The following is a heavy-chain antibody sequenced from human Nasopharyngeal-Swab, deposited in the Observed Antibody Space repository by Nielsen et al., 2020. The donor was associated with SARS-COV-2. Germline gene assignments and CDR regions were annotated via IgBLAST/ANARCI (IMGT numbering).Heavy chain of an antibody. CDR3: TTDFYFDY. CDR2: IGDKDHNYAT. V-gene: IGHV3-73*01. Sequence: GESLKISCAASGFIFSAYAMHWVRQASGKGLEWVGRIGDKDHNYATTYGASVKGRFTISRDDSKNTVFLHMDSLRTEDTALYYCTTDFYFDYWGQGTLVTVSS. J-gene: IGHJ4*02. CDR1: GFIFSAYA.